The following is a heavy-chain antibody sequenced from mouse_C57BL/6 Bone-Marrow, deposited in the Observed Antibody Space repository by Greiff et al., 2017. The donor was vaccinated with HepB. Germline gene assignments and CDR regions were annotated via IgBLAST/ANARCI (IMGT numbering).Heavy chain of an antibody. D-gene: IGHD3-1*01. CDR2: IDPENGDT. Sequence: VQLQQSGAELVRPGASVKLSCTASGFNIKDDYIHWVKQGPEQGLEWIGWIDPENGDTEYASKFQGKATITADTSSNTAYLQLSSLTSEDTAVYYCTTIIRAYWGQGTTLTVSS. J-gene: IGHJ2*01. CDR3: TTIIRAY. V-gene: IGHV14-4*01. CDR1: GFNIKDDY.